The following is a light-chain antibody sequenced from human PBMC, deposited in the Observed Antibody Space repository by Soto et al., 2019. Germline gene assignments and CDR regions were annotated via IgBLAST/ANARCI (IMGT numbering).Light chain of an antibody. V-gene: IGKV1-5*03. J-gene: IGKJ2*01. CDR3: QQYKTYTYT. CDR1: QSIDRW. Sequence: DIQMPQYPSTLSASVGDRVTITCRASQSIDRWLAWYQQKPGKAPKLLIYRASSLESGVPSRFSGSGSGTEFTFTISSLQPDDFATYYCQQYKTYTYTFAQGTKLEIK. CDR2: RAS.